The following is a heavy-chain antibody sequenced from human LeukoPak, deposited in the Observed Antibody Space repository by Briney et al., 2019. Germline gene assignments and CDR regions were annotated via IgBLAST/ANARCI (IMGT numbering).Heavy chain of an antibody. CDR2: IAHTGSVT. V-gene: IGHV3-48*04. Sequence: PGGSLRLSCAASGFTFSIYSLNWVRQAPGKGLEWVSYIAHTGSVTSYADSVKGRFTISRDNAKNSLYLQMNSLRAEDTAVYYCARGVPGYYYYYMDVWGKGTTVTVSS. CDR3: ARGVPGYYYYYMDV. D-gene: IGHD7-27*01. J-gene: IGHJ6*03. CDR1: GFTFSIYS.